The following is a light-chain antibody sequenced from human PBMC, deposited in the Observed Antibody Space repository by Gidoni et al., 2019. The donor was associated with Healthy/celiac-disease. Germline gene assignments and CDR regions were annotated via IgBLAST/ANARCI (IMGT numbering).Light chain of an antibody. CDR2: EVS. J-gene: IGLJ1*01. Sequence: QSALTQPASVSRPPGQPTATSRTGTSSEVGGYNYVAWYQQHPGKAPKLMIYEVSNRPSGVSNRFSGSKSGNTASLTISGLKAEIEADYYCSSYTSSSARVFGTGTKVTVL. CDR3: SSYTSSSARV. V-gene: IGLV2-14*01. CDR1: SSEVGGYNY.